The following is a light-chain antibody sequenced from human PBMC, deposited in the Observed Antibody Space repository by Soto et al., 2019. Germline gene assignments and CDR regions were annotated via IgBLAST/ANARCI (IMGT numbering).Light chain of an antibody. Sequence: EIVLTQSPGTLSLSPGERATLSCRASQSISSYYLAWYQQKPGQAPRLLIYGASSRATGIPDRFSGSGSGTDFTLTISRLEPEDFAVYFCQQYGISPWTFGQGTKVEIK. CDR1: QSISSYY. CDR3: QQYGISPWT. V-gene: IGKV3-20*01. J-gene: IGKJ1*01. CDR2: GAS.